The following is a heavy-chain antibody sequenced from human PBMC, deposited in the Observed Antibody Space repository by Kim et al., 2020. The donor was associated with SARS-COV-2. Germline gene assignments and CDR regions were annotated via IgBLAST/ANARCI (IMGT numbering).Heavy chain of an antibody. V-gene: IGHV3-23*01. CDR1: GFTFSNFA. Sequence: GGSLRLSCAASGFTFSNFAINWVRQAPGKGLEWVSGISGNAATTYYADSVKGRFSISRDNSKNTVYVQMNSLRAEDTAIYYCAKDRGGYTSGWDKGAYHFDYWGQGALVTVSA. J-gene: IGHJ4*02. CDR3: AKDRGGYTSGWDKGAYHFDY. CDR2: ISGNAATT. D-gene: IGHD6-19*01.